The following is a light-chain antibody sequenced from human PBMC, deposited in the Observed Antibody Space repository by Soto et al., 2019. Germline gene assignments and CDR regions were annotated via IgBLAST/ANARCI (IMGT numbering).Light chain of an antibody. J-gene: IGLJ3*02. Sequence: QSVLTQPPSVSAAPGQKVTISWSGSSSNIGDKYVSWYQQVPGRAPKLLIYENDKRPSEIPDRFSGSKSGTSATLGITGLQTGDEADYYCETWDSSLHAVVFGGGTKLTVL. V-gene: IGLV1-51*02. CDR1: SSNIGDKY. CDR2: END. CDR3: ETWDSSLHAVV.